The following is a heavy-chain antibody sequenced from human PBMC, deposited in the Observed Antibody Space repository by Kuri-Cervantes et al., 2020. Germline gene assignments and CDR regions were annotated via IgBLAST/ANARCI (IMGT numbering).Heavy chain of an antibody. CDR3: ARMGLNQLLFGGSVATIWNAFDI. J-gene: IGHJ3*02. D-gene: IGHD2-2*01. CDR1: GGSISSYY. Sequence: GSLRLSCTVSGGSISSYYWSWIRQPPGKGLEWIGYIYYSGSTNYNPSLKSRVTISVDTSKNQFSLKLSSVTAADTAVYYCARMGLNQLLFGGSVATIWNAFDIWGQGTMVTVSS. CDR2: IYYSGST. V-gene: IGHV4-59*08.